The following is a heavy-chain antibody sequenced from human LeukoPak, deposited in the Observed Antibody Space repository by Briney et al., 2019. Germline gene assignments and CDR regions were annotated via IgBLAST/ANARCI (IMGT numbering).Heavy chain of an antibody. V-gene: IGHV3-7*01. CDR2: IKQDGSEK. D-gene: IGHD3-9*01. CDR3: ARRELRYFDWTRYYYYYMDV. Sequence: GGSLRLSCAASGFTFSSYWMSWVRQAPGKGLEWVANIKQDGSEKYYVDSVKGRFTISRDNAKSSLYLQMNSLRAEDTAVYYCARRELRYFDWTRYYYYYMDVWGKGTTVTVSS. J-gene: IGHJ6*03. CDR1: GFTFSSYW.